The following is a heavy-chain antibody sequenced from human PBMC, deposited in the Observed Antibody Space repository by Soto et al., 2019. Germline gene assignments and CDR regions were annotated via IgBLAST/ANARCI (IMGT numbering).Heavy chain of an antibody. D-gene: IGHD3-10*01. V-gene: IGHV3-9*01. CDR3: VKDRFIDI. CDR2: INYNSDAM. CDR1: GFSFDDYA. J-gene: IGHJ3*02. Sequence: PGGSLRLSCTGSGFSFDDYAMHWVRQVPGKGLEWVAGINYNSDAMGYADSVKGRFTISRDNAKNALYLQMTSLRPEDTAVYYCVKDRFIDIWGQGTMVTVSS.